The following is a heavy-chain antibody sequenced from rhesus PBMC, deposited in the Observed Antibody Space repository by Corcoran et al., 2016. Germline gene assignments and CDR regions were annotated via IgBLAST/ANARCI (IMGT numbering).Heavy chain of an antibody. V-gene: IGHV4-81*01. CDR2: IAGKSAGT. Sequence: QVQLQESGPGLVKPSETLSLTCTFPGVSISGYYWSWIRQPPGQGREWIGNIAGKSAGTHSNPSLKSRVTISKDTSKNQFSLNLSSVTAADTAVYYCARSSDRSSYDYYFDYWGQGVLVTVSS. D-gene: IGHD6-43*01. CDR3: ARSSDRSSYDYYFDY. CDR1: GVSISGYY. J-gene: IGHJ4*01.